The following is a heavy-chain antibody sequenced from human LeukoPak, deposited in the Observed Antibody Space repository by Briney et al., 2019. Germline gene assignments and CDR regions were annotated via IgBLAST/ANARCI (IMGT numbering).Heavy chain of an antibody. J-gene: IGHJ3*02. D-gene: IGHD6-19*01. CDR1: GFTFSSYA. CDR2: ISYDGSNK. Sequence: SGGSLRLSCAASGFTFSSYAMRWVRQAPGKGLEWVAVISYDGSNKYYADSVKGRFTISRDNSKNTLYLQMNSLRAEDTAVYYCARESSGYAFDIWGQGTMVTVSS. V-gene: IGHV3-30-3*01. CDR3: ARESSGYAFDI.